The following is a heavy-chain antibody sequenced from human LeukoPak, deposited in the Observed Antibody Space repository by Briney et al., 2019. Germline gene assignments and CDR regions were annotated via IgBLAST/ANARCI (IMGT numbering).Heavy chain of an antibody. V-gene: IGHV3-20*04. D-gene: IGHD6-13*01. CDR1: GFTFSDYG. CDR2: ISCNGGSI. Sequence: RPGGSLRLSCAASGFTFSDYGMSWVRQAPGKGLEWVSDISCNGGSIDYADSVKGRFTISRDNAKNSLYLQMNSLRAEDKALSYGARASLKAAASDFDGWGQGTLVTVSP. CDR3: ARASLKAAASDFDG. J-gene: IGHJ4*02.